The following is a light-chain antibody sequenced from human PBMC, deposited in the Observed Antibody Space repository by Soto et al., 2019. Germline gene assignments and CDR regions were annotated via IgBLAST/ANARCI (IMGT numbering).Light chain of an antibody. CDR3: CSYTGSYTINV. CDR2: DVS. Sequence: QSALTQPRSVSGSPGQSVTISCTGTSSDVGGYNYVSWYQQHPGKAPKLMIYDVSKRPSGVPDRFSGSKSGNPASLTISGLQAEDEADYYCCSYTGSYTINVFGTGTKLTVL. CDR1: SSDVGGYNY. V-gene: IGLV2-11*01. J-gene: IGLJ1*01.